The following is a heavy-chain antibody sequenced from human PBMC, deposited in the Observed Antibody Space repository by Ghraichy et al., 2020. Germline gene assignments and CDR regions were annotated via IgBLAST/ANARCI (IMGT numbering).Heavy chain of an antibody. CDR2: INPSSGGT. J-gene: IGHJ4*02. CDR3: ARRYYDSSGYYRIDY. Sequence: SVKVSCKASGYTFTSYYMHWVRQAPGQGLEWMGIINPSSGGTNYAQNFQGRVSMTRDTSTSTVYMELSSLRSEDTAVYYCARRYYDSSGYYRIDYWGQGTLVTVSS. D-gene: IGHD3-22*01. V-gene: IGHV1-46*03. CDR1: GYTFTSYY.